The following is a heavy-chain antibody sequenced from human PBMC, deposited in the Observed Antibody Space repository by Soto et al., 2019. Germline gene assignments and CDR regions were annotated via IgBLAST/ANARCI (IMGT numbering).Heavy chain of an antibody. V-gene: IGHV1-69*12. D-gene: IGHD3-10*01. CDR3: ARQGSNEYYYYGMDV. J-gene: IGHJ6*02. Sequence: QVQLVQSGAEVKKPGSSVKVSCKASGGTFSSYAISWVRQAPGQGLEWMGGFIPIFGTADYAQRFQGRVTITADESTSTAYMELSSLRSEDTAVHYCARQGSNEYYYYGMDVWGQGTTVTVSS. CDR2: FIPIFGTA. CDR1: GGTFSSYA.